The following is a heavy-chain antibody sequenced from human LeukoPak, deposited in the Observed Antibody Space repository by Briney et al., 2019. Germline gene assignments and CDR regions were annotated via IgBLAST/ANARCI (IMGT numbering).Heavy chain of an antibody. CDR2: IYYSGST. CDR1: GGSLSSYY. V-gene: IGHV4-59*01. Sequence: SETLSLTCTVSGGSLSSYYWSWIRQPPGKGLEWIGYIYYSGSTNYNPSLKSRVTISLDTSQNQFSLKLSAVTAADTAVYYCARGTRTFDPWGQGTLVTVSS. CDR3: ARGTRTFDP. D-gene: IGHD1-14*01. J-gene: IGHJ5*02.